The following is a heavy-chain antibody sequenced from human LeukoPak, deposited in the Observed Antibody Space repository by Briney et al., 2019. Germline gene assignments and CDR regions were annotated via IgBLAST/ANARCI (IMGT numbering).Heavy chain of an antibody. J-gene: IGHJ4*02. CDR3: VRDGYSTAWGYYSDS. V-gene: IGHV4-4*07. Sequence: SETLSLTCTVSGASISNYQWSWLRQTAGKRLEWIGHMHSSGGTYYNPSLKSGVTMSVGTSKNQVFVKLTSVTAAHTAVYYCVRDGYSTAWGYYSDSWGQGILVTVSS. CDR1: GASISNYQ. D-gene: IGHD4-11*01. CDR2: MHSSGGT.